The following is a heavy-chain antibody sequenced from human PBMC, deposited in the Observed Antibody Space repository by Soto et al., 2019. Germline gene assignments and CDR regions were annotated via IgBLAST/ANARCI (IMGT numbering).Heavy chain of an antibody. CDR2: INNKGRT. J-gene: IGHJ3*01. CDR1: FGSFSAYY. V-gene: IGHV4-34*01. Sequence: QVHLQQWGAGLLTPSETLSLTCAVYFGSFSAYYWTLIRQPPGKGLEWIGDINNKGRTNYNPSLMSRVTISIDTSTNQFSLKLSSVTSAEPALYYCARCLGYVLGWGQGTMVIVSS. D-gene: IGHD3-3*02. CDR3: ARCLGYVLG.